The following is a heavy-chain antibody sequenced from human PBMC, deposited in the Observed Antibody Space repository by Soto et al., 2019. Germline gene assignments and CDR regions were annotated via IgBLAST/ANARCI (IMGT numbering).Heavy chain of an antibody. Sequence: GSLRLSCVASGFTFATYDMRCFRQDAGKGREWVSAIGTAGDTYYPDSVKGRFTISRENAKSSLYLQMNSLRAGDTAVYYCARGDNSGWSAFDVWGQGTMVTVSS. D-gene: IGHD6-19*01. CDR2: IGTAGDT. CDR1: GFTFATYD. CDR3: ARGDNSGWSAFDV. V-gene: IGHV3-13*01. J-gene: IGHJ3*01.